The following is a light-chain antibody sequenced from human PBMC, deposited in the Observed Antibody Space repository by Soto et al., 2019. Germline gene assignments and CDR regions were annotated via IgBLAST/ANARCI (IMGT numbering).Light chain of an antibody. CDR2: GAS. CDR1: QRVSSSY. V-gene: IGKV3-20*01. J-gene: IGKJ1*01. Sequence: EIVLTQSPGTLSLSPGERATPSCRASQRVSSSYLAWYQQKPGQAPRLFLYGASSRPTGIPDRFSGSGSGTDFTLTINRLEPEDFAVYYCQQYGISSWTFGQGTKVEIK. CDR3: QQYGISSWT.